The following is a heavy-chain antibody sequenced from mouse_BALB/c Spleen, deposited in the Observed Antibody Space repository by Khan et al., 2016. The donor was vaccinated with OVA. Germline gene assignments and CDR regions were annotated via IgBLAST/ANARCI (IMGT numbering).Heavy chain of an antibody. Sequence: VQLVETGPGLVAPSQSLPITCTVSGFSLTSYGIHWVRQPPGKGLEWLVVIWSDGSTNYNSVLKSRLSISKDNSKSQVFLKMNSLHTDDTAIYYCARWFDGYSSLYAMDYWGQGNSVTVSS. D-gene: IGHD2-3*01. CDR1: GFSLTSYG. CDR2: IWSDGST. J-gene: IGHJ4*01. CDR3: ARWFDGYSSLYAMDY. V-gene: IGHV2-6*02.